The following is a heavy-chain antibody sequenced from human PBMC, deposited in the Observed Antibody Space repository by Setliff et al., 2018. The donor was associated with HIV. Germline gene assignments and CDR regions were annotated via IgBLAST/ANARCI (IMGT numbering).Heavy chain of an antibody. V-gene: IGHV1-69*13. Sequence: GASVKVSCKASGYSFARYGLSWVRQAPGQGLEWMGWIIPMFGTTNYAQKFQGRVTITADESTSTVYMELTSLRFEDTAVYYCARVGEMATIGYSYYYMDVWGKGTTVTVS. CDR2: IIPMFGTT. J-gene: IGHJ6*03. CDR1: GYSFARYG. CDR3: ARVGEMATIGYSYYYMDV. D-gene: IGHD5-12*01.